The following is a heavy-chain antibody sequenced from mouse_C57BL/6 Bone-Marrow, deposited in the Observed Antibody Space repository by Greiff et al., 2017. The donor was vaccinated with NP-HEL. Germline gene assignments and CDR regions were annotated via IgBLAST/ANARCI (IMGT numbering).Heavy chain of an antibody. CDR1: GFSFNTYA. Sequence: GGGLVQPKGSLKLSCAASGFSFNTYAMNWVRQAPGKGLEWGARIRSKSNNYATYYADSVKDRFTLSRDHSARMLYLQMNNLKTEDTAMSYCVVSYYGSFAYWDQGTLVTVSA. D-gene: IGHD1-2*01. CDR2: IRSKSNNYAT. CDR3: VVSYYGSFAY. V-gene: IGHV10-1*01. J-gene: IGHJ3*01.